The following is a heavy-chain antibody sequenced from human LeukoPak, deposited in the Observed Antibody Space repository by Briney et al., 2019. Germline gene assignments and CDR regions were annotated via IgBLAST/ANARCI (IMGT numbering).Heavy chain of an antibody. D-gene: IGHD3-10*01. CDR2: IKSKTAGGTT. J-gene: IGHJ4*02. Sequence: GESLRLSCAASGFTFSNAWMSWARQAPGQGLEWVGRIKSKTAGGTTDYAAPVKGRFIISRDDSKSTLYLQMDSLKTEDTAVYYCTTDRYGSGSYYNNNWGQGTLVTVSS. CDR1: GFTFSNAW. CDR3: TTDRYGSGSYYNNN. V-gene: IGHV3-15*01.